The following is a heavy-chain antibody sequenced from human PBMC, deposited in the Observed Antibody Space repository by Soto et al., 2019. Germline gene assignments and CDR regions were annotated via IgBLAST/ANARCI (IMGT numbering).Heavy chain of an antibody. J-gene: IGHJ5*02. CDR1: GGTFSSYA. CDR2: IIPIFGTA. Sequence: QVQLVQSGAEVKKPGSSVKVSCKASGGTFSSYAISWVRQAPGQGLEWMGGIIPIFGTANYAQKFQGRVTITAAESTSTAYMGLGSLRSEDTAVYYCARLGIAAAGTEDEFHPWGQGTLVTVSS. CDR3: ARLGIAAAGTEDEFHP. D-gene: IGHD6-13*01. V-gene: IGHV1-69*12.